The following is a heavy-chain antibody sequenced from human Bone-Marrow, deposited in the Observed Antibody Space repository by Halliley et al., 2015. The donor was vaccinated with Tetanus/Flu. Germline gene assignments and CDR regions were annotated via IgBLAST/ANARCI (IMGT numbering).Heavy chain of an antibody. V-gene: IGHV3-73*01. CDR2: IRSKAKKYAT. D-gene: IGHD4-17*01. J-gene: IGHJ4*02. CDR3: TSSAGGDGDH. Sequence: WVGRIRSKAKKYATSYIASVEGRFAISRDDSENTAYLQMYSLKVEDTAVYYCTSSAGGDGDHRGQGTLVTVSS.